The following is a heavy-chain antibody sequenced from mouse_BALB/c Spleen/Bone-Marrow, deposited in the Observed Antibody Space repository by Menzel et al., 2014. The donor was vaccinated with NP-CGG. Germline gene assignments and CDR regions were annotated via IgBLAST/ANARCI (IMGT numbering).Heavy chain of an antibody. CDR1: GYTFSNYW. CDR2: ILPGSGST. D-gene: IGHD2-1*01. V-gene: IGHV1-9*01. Sequence: QVQLQQSGAELMKPGASVKISCMATGYTFSNYWIEWVKQRPGHGLEWIGEILPGSGSTDYNENFKGKATFTADTSSNTAYMQLSSLTSEDSAVYYCARNGNYPAWFAYWGQGTLVTVSA. J-gene: IGHJ3*01. CDR3: ARNGNYPAWFAY.